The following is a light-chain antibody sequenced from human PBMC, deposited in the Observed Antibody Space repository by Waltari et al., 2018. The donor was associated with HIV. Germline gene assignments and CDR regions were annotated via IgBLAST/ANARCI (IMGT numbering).Light chain of an antibody. J-gene: IGLJ1*01. Sequence: QLVLTQSPSASASLGASVKLTCTLSSGHSSYAIAWHQQQPEKGPRYLMKLNNDGSHTKGDGIPNRFSGSSSGADRYLTISSLQSEDEADYYCQTWGSGIQVFGSGTKVTVL. CDR2: LNNDGSH. CDR3: QTWGSGIQV. CDR1: SGHSSYA. V-gene: IGLV4-69*01.